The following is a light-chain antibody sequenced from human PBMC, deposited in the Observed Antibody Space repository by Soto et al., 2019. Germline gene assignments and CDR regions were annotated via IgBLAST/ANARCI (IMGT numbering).Light chain of an antibody. J-gene: IGLJ2*01. V-gene: IGLV2-11*01. CDR2: DVS. Sequence: QSALTQPRSVSGSPGQSVTISCTGTSSDVGGYNYVSWYQQHPGKAPKLMIYDVSKRPSGVPDRFSGSKSGNTASLTISGLQAEDEADYYYCLYAGSYTSYVVFGGGTKLTVL. CDR1: SSDVGGYNY. CDR3: CLYAGSYTSYVV.